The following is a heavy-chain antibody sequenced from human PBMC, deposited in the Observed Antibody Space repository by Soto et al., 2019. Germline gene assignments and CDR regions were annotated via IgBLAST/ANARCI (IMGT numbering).Heavy chain of an antibody. V-gene: IGHV1-69*13. Sequence: SVKVSCKASGGTFSSYAISWVRQAPGQGLEWMGGIIPIFGTANYAQKFQGRVTITADESTSTAYMELSSLRSEDTAVYYCASGQYCSGGSCSRPYYYYGMDVWGQGTTVTVSS. CDR3: ASGQYCSGGSCSRPYYYYGMDV. CDR1: GGTFSSYA. J-gene: IGHJ6*02. D-gene: IGHD2-15*01. CDR2: IIPIFGTA.